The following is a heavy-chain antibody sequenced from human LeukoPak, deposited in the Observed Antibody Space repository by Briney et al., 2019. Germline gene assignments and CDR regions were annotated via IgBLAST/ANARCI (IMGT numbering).Heavy chain of an antibody. Sequence: GGSLRLSCAASGFTFSSYAMNWVRQAPEKGLEWVSSISSSSSYIYFADSVKGRFTISRDNAKNTLYLQMNSLRAEDTAVYYCARDRYDYYYGMDVWGQGTTVTVSS. V-gene: IGHV3-21*01. J-gene: IGHJ6*02. CDR3: ARDRYDYYYGMDV. CDR1: GFTFSSYA. CDR2: ISSSSSYI.